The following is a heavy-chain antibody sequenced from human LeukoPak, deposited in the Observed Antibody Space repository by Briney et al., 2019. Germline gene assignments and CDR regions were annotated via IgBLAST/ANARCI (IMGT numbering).Heavy chain of an antibody. CDR3: AKDIQLSA. D-gene: IGHD5-24*01. Sequence: PGGSLRLSCAASGFNFNDAAMTWVRQAPGKGLEWVSLIASSGRNTYYTDSVRGRFTISRDNSKKTLSLQMNSLRVEDTAICYCAKDIQLSAWGPGTMVTVSS. V-gene: IGHV3-23*01. CDR2: IASSGRNT. J-gene: IGHJ3*01. CDR1: GFNFNDAA.